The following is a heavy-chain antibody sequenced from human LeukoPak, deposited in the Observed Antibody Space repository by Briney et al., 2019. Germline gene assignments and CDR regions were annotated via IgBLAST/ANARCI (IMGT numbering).Heavy chain of an antibody. CDR3: AMGVSSSWYLDY. D-gene: IGHD6-13*01. V-gene: IGHV3-30*04. Sequence: PGGSLRLSCAASGFTFSNYAMHWVRQAPGKGLEWVAVISYDGSNKYYADSVKGRFTISRDNSKNTLYLQMNSLRAEDTAVYYCAMGVSSSWYLDYWGQGTLVTVSS. CDR2: ISYDGSNK. J-gene: IGHJ4*02. CDR1: GFTFSNYA.